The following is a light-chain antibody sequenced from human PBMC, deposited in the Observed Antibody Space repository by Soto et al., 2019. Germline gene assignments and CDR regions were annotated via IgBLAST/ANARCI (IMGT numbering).Light chain of an antibody. Sequence: QSALTQPASVSGSPGRSIAISCTGTSSDIGSYNFVSWYQQQPGRAPKLMIYDVSDRPSGVSNRFSGSKSGNTASLTISGLQAEDEADYYCSSYTRSRSYVFGTGTKVTVL. J-gene: IGLJ1*01. CDR3: SSYTRSRSYV. V-gene: IGLV2-14*01. CDR1: SSDIGSYNF. CDR2: DVS.